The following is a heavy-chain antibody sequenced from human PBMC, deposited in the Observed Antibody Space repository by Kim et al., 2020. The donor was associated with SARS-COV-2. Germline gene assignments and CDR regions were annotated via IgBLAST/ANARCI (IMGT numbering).Heavy chain of an antibody. Sequence: SETLSLTCAVYGGSFSGYYWSWIRQPPGKGLEWIGEINHSGSTNYNPSLKSRVTISVDTSKNQFSLKLSSVTAADTAVYYCARGLLIVVVPLQLNWFDPWGQGTLVTVSS. D-gene: IGHD2-2*01. CDR3: ARGLLIVVVPLQLNWFDP. CDR2: INHSGST. J-gene: IGHJ5*02. V-gene: IGHV4-34*01. CDR1: GGSFSGYY.